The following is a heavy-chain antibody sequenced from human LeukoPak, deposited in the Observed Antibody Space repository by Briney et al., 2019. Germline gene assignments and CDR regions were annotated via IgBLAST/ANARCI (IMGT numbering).Heavy chain of an antibody. CDR1: GYSISSGYY. CDR2: IYHSGST. D-gene: IGHD2-15*01. V-gene: IGHV4-38-2*02. Sequence: SSETLSLTCTVSGYSISSGYYWGWIRQPPGKGLEWIGSIYHSGSTYYTPSLKSRVTISVDTSKNQFSLKLSSVTAADTALYYCARVTLLPTHIDYWGQGTLVTISS. CDR3: ARVTLLPTHIDY. J-gene: IGHJ4*02.